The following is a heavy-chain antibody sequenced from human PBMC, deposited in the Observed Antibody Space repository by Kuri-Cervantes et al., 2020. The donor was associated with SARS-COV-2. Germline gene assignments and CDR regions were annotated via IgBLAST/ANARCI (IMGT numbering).Heavy chain of an antibody. CDR1: GYTFTGYY. D-gene: IGHD3-10*01. CDR2: VNPNSGGT. V-gene: IGHV1-2*04. CDR3: ARARVRGLITAYYYYGMDV. Sequence: ASVKVSCKASGYTFTGYYIHWVRQAPGQGLEWMGWVNPNSGGTNYAQKFQGWVTMTRDTSINTAYMELSRLRSDDTAVYYCARARVRGLITAYYYYGMDVWGQGTTVTVSS. J-gene: IGHJ6*02.